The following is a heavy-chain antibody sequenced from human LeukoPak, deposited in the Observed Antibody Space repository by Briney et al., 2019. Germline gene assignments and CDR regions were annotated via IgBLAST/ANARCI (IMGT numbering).Heavy chain of an antibody. Sequence: PSETLSLTCTVSGGSISSSSYYWGWIRQPPGKGLEWIGSIYYSGSTYYNPSRKSRVTISVDTSKNQFSLKLSSVTAADTAVYYCARRTGSHGHWGQGTLVTVSS. V-gene: IGHV4-39*01. D-gene: IGHD3/OR15-3a*01. CDR2: IYYSGST. CDR1: GGSISSSSYY. CDR3: ARRTGSHGH. J-gene: IGHJ4*02.